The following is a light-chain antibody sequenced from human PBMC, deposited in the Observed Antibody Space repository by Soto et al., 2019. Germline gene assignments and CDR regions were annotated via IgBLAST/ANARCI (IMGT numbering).Light chain of an antibody. Sequence: QSVLTQPASVSGSPGQSITISCTGTSSDVGGYNYVSWYQQHPGKAPKLMIYEVSNRPSGVSNRFSGSKSGNTASLTISGLQAVDEADYYCSSYTSSTNVFGTGTKLTVL. CDR1: SSDVGGYNY. CDR2: EVS. V-gene: IGLV2-14*01. J-gene: IGLJ1*01. CDR3: SSYTSSTNV.